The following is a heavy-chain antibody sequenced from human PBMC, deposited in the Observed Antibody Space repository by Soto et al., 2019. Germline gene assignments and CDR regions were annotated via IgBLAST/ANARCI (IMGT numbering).Heavy chain of an antibody. CDR1: GFSFNTYT. CDR3: ARVRGNTAMVTNDY. D-gene: IGHD5-18*01. CDR2: ISYDGGYE. V-gene: IGHV3-30*04. Sequence: GGSLRLSCAASGFSFNTYTMHWVRQAPGNGLEWVAVISYDGGYENYVDSVKGRFTISRDNSKNTLYLQMNSLRPEDTAVYYCARVRGNTAMVTNDYWGQGTPVTVSS. J-gene: IGHJ4*02.